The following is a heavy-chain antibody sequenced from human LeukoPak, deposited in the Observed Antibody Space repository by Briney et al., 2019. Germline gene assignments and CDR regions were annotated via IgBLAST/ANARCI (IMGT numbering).Heavy chain of an antibody. Sequence: GGSLRLSCAASGFTFSSYWMSWVRQARGRGGEGGANIKQDGIAKYYVDSVKGRFTISTDNAKNSLYLQMNSLRAEDTAVYYCARVYSSGWYERYFDYWGQGTLVTVSS. D-gene: IGHD6-19*01. CDR3: ARVYSSGWYERYFDY. CDR2: IKQDGIAK. V-gene: IGHV3-7*01. CDR1: GFTFSSYW. J-gene: IGHJ4*02.